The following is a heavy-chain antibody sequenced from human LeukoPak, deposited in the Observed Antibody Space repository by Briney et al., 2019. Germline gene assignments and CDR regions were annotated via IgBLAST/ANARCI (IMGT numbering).Heavy chain of an antibody. CDR1: GFAFDDYA. CDR3: ARPSVLGPNTDY. V-gene: IGHV3-9*01. Sequence: GRSLRLSCAASGFAFDDYAMHWVRQAPGKGLEWVSGISWNSGSIGYADSVKGRFTISRDNAKNSLYLQMNSLRAEDTALYYCARPSVLGPNTDYWGQGTLVTVSS. D-gene: IGHD4/OR15-4a*01. CDR2: ISWNSGSI. J-gene: IGHJ4*02.